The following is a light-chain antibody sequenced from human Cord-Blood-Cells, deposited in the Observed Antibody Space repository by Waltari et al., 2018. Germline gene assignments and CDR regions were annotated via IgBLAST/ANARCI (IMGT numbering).Light chain of an antibody. CDR2: DAS. CDR1: QSVSSY. V-gene: IGKV3-11*01. Sequence: EIVLTQSPATLSLSPGERATLSCRASQSVSSYLALYHQKPGQAPRLLIYDASNRATGIPARFSGSGSGTDFTLTISSLEPEDFAVYYCQQRSNWPPLTFGGGTKVEIK. CDR3: QQRSNWPPLT. J-gene: IGKJ4*01.